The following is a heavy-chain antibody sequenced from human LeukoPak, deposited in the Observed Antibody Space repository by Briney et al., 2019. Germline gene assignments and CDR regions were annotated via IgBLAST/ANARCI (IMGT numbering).Heavy chain of an antibody. J-gene: IGHJ4*02. Sequence: SETLSLTCTVSGGSISSYYWSWIRQPPGKGLEWIGYIYYSGSTNYNPSLKSRVTISVDTSKNQFSLKLSSVAAADTAVYYCASHYGSGFGSWGQGTLVTVSS. CDR2: IYYSGST. V-gene: IGHV4-59*01. CDR1: GGSISSYY. D-gene: IGHD3-10*01. CDR3: ASHYGSGFGS.